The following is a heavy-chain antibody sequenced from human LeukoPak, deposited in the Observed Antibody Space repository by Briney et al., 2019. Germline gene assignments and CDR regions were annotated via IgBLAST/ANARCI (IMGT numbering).Heavy chain of an antibody. J-gene: IGHJ4*02. Sequence: VASVKVSCKASGYNFFSYGITWVRQAPGQGSEWMGWVSAYADNTNYVQKFQGRVTMITDTSTSTAYMELRSLRSDDTAVYYCARDCIGCHGFDSWGQGTLVTVSS. CDR1: GYNFFSYG. D-gene: IGHD1-26*01. CDR3: ARDCIGCHGFDS. V-gene: IGHV1-18*01. CDR2: VSAYADNT.